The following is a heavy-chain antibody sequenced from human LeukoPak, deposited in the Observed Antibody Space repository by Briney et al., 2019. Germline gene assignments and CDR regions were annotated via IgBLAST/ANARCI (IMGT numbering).Heavy chain of an antibody. Sequence: PSETLSLTCAASGCSFSSYYRRWIRQPPGKGLEWVAWISYTGSTKYSSSPISRPFTLVDTTTMQFFLQQTNVIAAEPAAYYCEGFSYYGPVYYCGQGTPVTVSS. D-gene: IGHD3-16*01. CDR1: GCSFSSYY. CDR2: ISYTGST. J-gene: IGHJ4*02. V-gene: IGHV4-59*01. CDR3: EGFSYYGPVYY.